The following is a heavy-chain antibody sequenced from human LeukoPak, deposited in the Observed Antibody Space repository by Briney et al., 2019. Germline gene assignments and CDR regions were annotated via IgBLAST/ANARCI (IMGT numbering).Heavy chain of an antibody. J-gene: IGHJ4*02. D-gene: IGHD6-19*01. CDR2: ISAYNGDT. V-gene: IGHV1-18*01. Sequence: ASVKVSCKASGYTFTSYGISWVRQAPGQGLEWMGWISAYNGDTNYAQKLQGRVTMTTDTSTSTAYMELRSLRSDDTAVYYCARDWAGTSPTDYWGQGTLVTVSS. CDR3: ARDWAGTSPTDY. CDR1: GYTFTSYG.